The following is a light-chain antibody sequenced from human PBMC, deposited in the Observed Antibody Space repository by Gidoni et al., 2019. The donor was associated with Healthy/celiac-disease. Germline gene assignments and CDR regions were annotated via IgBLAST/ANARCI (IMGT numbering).Light chain of an antibody. CDR3: QQRSNWPALT. V-gene: IGKV3-11*01. CDR2: DAS. CDR1: LSVSSY. J-gene: IGKJ4*01. Sequence: EFVLTQSPATLSLSPGKRATLSCSASLSVSSYLAWYQQKPGQAPRLLIYDASNRATGIPARFSGSGSGTDFTLTISSLEPEDFAVYYCQQRSNWPALTFGGGTKVEIK.